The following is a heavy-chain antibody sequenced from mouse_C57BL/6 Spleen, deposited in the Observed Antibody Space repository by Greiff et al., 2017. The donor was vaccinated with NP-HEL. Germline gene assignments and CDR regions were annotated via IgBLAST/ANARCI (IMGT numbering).Heavy chain of an antibody. CDR1: GYTFTSYG. V-gene: IGHV1-81*01. CDR3: ARTTVVPYAMDY. D-gene: IGHD1-1*01. J-gene: IGHJ4*01. Sequence: VKLMESGAELARPGASVKLSCKASGYTFTSYGISWVKQRTGQGLEWIGEIYPRSGNTYYNEKFKGKATLTADKSSSTAYMELRSLTSEDSAVYVCARTTVVPYAMDYWGQGTSVTVSS. CDR2: IYPRSGNT.